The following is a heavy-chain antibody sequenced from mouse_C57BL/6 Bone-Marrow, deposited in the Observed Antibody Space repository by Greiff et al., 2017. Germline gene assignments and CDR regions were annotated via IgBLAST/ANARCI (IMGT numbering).Heavy chain of an antibody. J-gene: IGHJ2*01. D-gene: IGHD3-2*02. CDR1: GYTFTDYE. CDR2: IEPETGGT. Sequence: QVQLKESGAELVRPGASVTLSCKASGYTFTDYEMHWVKQTPVHGLEWIGAIEPETGGTAYNQKFKGKAILTADKSSSTAYMERRSLTSEDSAVYYCTREEQLRPYYFDYWGQGTTLTVSS. V-gene: IGHV1-15*01. CDR3: TREEQLRPYYFDY.